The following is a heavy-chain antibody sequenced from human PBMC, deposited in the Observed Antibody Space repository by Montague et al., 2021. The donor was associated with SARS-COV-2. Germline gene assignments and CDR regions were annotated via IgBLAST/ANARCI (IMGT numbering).Heavy chain of an antibody. CDR1: GGSISTYY. V-gene: IGHV4-59*01. Sequence: SETLSLTCTVSGGSISTYYWSWIRQPPGKGLEWIGYVYYSGSTYYNPSXRSRVTISVDTSNNQFSLRLISVTAADTAVYYCARGSGWMGNAFDIWGQGTMVTVSS. J-gene: IGHJ3*02. CDR2: VYYSGST. D-gene: IGHD6-19*01. CDR3: ARGSGWMGNAFDI.